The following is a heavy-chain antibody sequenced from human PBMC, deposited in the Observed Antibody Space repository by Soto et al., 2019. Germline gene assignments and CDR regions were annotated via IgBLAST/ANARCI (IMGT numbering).Heavy chain of an antibody. V-gene: IGHV4-61*08. CDR3: ARVGYNWNDVEAFDI. J-gene: IGHJ3*02. CDR2: IYYSGST. CDR1: GGSISSGGYY. D-gene: IGHD1-20*01. Sequence: SETLSLTCTVSGGSISSGGYYWSWIRQHPGKGLEWIGYIYYSGSTNYNPSLKSRVTISVDTSKNQFSLKLSSVTAADTAVYYCARVGYNWNDVEAFDIWGQGTMVTVSS.